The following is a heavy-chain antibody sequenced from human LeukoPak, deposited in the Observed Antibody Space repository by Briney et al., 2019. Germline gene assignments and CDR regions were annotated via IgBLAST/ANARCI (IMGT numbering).Heavy chain of an antibody. CDR1: GVSISSGSYY. CDR3: ARDNWIRPYNWFDP. Sequence: SETLSLTCTVSGVSISSGSYYWSWIRQPAGKGLEWIGRIYTSGSTNYNPSLKSRVTISVDTSKNQFSLKLSSVTAADTAVYYCARDNWIRPYNWFDPWGQGTLVTVSS. V-gene: IGHV4-61*02. J-gene: IGHJ5*02. CDR2: IYTSGST. D-gene: IGHD1-20*01.